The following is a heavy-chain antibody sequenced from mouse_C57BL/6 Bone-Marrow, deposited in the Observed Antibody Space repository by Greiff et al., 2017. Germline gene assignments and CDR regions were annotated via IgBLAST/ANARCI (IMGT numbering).Heavy chain of an antibody. V-gene: IGHV1-50*01. Sequence: VQLQQPGAELVKPGASVKLSCKASGYTFTSYWMQWVKQRPGQGLEWIGEIDPSDSYTNYNQKFKGKATLTVDTSSSTAYMQLSSLTSEDAAVYYCARSITTVVEDAMDYWGQGTSVTVSS. CDR1: GYTFTSYW. CDR2: IDPSDSYT. CDR3: ARSITTVVEDAMDY. J-gene: IGHJ4*01. D-gene: IGHD1-1*01.